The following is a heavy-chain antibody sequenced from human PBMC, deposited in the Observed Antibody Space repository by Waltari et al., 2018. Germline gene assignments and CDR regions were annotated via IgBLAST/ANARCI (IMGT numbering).Heavy chain of an antibody. Sequence: LTCTVSGGSISSYYWSWIRQPPGKGLEWIGYIYSSGTTNNNPSLKSRVTISVDTSKNQFSLKLSSVTAADTAVYYCARDRYCSGGSCYGGGGAFDIWGQGTMVTVSS. J-gene: IGHJ3*02. CDR2: IYSSGTT. D-gene: IGHD2-15*01. CDR1: GGSISSYY. V-gene: IGHV4-59*01. CDR3: ARDRYCSGGSCYGGGGAFDI.